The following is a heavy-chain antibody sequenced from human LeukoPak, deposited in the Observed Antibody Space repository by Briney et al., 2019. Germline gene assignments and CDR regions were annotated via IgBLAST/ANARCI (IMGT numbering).Heavy chain of an antibody. CDR3: AKDRRSGSGSPMGSNWFDP. V-gene: IGHV3-9*01. J-gene: IGHJ5*02. D-gene: IGHD3-10*01. Sequence: GGSLRLSCAASGFAFTTHAMSWVRQAPGKGLEWVSGISWNSGSIGYADSVKGRFTISRDNAKNSLYLQMNSLRAEDTALYYCAKDRRSGSGSPMGSNWFDPWGQGTLVTVSS. CDR2: ISWNSGSI. CDR1: GFAFTTHA.